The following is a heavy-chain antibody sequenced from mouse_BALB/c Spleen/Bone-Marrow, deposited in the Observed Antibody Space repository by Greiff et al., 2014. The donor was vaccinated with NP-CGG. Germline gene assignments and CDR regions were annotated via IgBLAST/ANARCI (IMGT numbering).Heavy chain of an antibody. CDR1: GYTFTDHA. V-gene: IGHV1S53*02. J-gene: IGHJ2*01. CDR2: ISPGNGDI. D-gene: IGHD1-1*01. Sequence: LEEPDAELVKPGASVKISCKASGYTFTDHAIHWVKQKPEQGLEWIGYISPGNGDIKYNEKFKGKATLTADKSSSTAYMQLSELSYVDSAVKNCRSSVGSHFDLWGAGTTLTVSS. CDR3: RSSVGSHFDL.